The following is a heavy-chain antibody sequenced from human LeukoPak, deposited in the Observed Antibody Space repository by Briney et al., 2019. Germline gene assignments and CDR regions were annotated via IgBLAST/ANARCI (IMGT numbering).Heavy chain of an antibody. Sequence: GASVKVSCKASGGTFSSYAISWVRQAPGQGLEWMGGIIPIFGTANYAQKFQGRVTITADESTSTAYMEQSSLRSEDTAVYYCARGRRDGRFYYYYYMDVWGKGTTVTVSS. V-gene: IGHV1-69*13. J-gene: IGHJ6*03. CDR1: GGTFSSYA. CDR3: ARGRRDGRFYYYYYMDV. CDR2: IIPIFGTA. D-gene: IGHD5-24*01.